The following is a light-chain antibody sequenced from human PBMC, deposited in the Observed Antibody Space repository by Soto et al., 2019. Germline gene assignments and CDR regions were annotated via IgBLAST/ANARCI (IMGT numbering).Light chain of an antibody. CDR1: QGISTY. V-gene: IGKV1-9*01. J-gene: IGKJ1*01. CDR3: HQHNSLPPT. CDR2: SAS. Sequence: DIQLTQSPSFLSASVGDRVSITCRASQGISTYLTWYQQKPGKAPKLLIYSASTLQSGVPSRFSGSGSGTEFTLTISSLQPEDFATYFCHQHNSLPPTFGQGTKVEIK.